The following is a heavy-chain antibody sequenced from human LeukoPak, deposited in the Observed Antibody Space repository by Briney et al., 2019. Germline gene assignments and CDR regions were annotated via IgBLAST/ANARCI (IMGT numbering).Heavy chain of an antibody. D-gene: IGHD3-10*01. Sequence: GGSLTLSCAAYGFPFPSYEMNWVRQSPGKGLQWVAYIGSSATSTYYADSVRGRFTISRDNSKNTLYLQMNSLRAEDTAIYYCAKESVPSFGYMDVWGKGTTVTVSS. J-gene: IGHJ6*03. CDR1: GFPFPSYE. CDR2: IGSSATST. CDR3: AKESVPSFGYMDV. V-gene: IGHV3-48*03.